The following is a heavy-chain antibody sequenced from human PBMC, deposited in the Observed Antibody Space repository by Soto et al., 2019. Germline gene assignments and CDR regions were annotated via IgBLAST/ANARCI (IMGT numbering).Heavy chain of an antibody. CDR3: ARTRTGANTLAARRGGYYYCMDV. CDR1: GGTFSTYS. Sequence: QVQLVQSGAEVKKSGSSVKVSCKASGGTFSTYSISWVRRAPGQGLEWMGRILPSVGTTTYSQKFEGRVTISADKASSTAYMDLRSLRSDDTAVYYCARTRTGANTLAARRGGYYYCMDVWGTGTTVTVSS. CDR2: ILPSVGTT. V-gene: IGHV1-69*08. D-gene: IGHD6-6*01. J-gene: IGHJ6*03.